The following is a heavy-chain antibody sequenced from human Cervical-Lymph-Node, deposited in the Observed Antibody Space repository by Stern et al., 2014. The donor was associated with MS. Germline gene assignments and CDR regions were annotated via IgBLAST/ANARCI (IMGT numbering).Heavy chain of an antibody. CDR3: ARINAAADGTGVDY. CDR2: IDWDGDN. J-gene: IGHJ4*02. D-gene: IGHD6-25*01. Sequence: QVTLKESGPELVKPTQTLTLTCTFSGFSLSTSGMYVSWIRQSPGTAPEWLTLIDWDGDNYLSTSLKTRLTISKDTSKNQVVLRMTNMDPVDTATYYCARINAAADGTGVDYWGQGTLVTVSS. V-gene: IGHV2-70*01. CDR1: GFSLSTSGMY.